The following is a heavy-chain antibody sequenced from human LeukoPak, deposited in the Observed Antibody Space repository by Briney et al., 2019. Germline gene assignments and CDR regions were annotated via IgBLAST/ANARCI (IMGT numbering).Heavy chain of an antibody. D-gene: IGHD5-18*01. Sequence: SETLSLTCTVSGDSISSSNCYWGWIRQPPGKGLEWIGSIYFSGGTYYNPSLKSRVTISVDTSKNQFSLKLSSVTAADTAVYYCARLRIQLWRGVDYWGQGTLVTVSS. CDR2: IYFSGGT. CDR1: GDSISSSNCY. J-gene: IGHJ4*02. V-gene: IGHV4-39*01. CDR3: ARLRIQLWRGVDY.